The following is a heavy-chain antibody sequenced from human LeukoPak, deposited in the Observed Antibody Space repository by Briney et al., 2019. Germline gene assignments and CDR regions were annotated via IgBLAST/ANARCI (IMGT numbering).Heavy chain of an antibody. D-gene: IGHD3-10*01. J-gene: IGHJ4*02. CDR1: GFTFSSYS. Sequence: GGSLRLSCAASGFTFSSYSMNWVRQAPGKGLEWVSYISSSSSTIYYADSVKGRFTISRDNAKNSLYLQMNSLRAEDTAVYYCARDLRSPYYAFDYWGQGTLVTVSS. CDR3: ARDLRSPYYAFDY. CDR2: ISSSSSTI. V-gene: IGHV3-48*01.